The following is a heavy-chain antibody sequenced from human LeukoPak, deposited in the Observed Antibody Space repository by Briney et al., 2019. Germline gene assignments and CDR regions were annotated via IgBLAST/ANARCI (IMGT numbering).Heavy chain of an antibody. D-gene: IGHD6-13*01. J-gene: IGHJ3*02. Sequence: ASVKVSCKASGYTFTSYDINWVRQATGQGLEWMGWMNPNSDNTGYAQKFQGRVTMTRNTSISTAYMELSSLRSEDTAVYYCAGQQQLGDAFDIWGQGTMVTVSS. CDR2: MNPNSDNT. CDR3: AGQQQLGDAFDI. V-gene: IGHV1-8*01. CDR1: GYTFTSYD.